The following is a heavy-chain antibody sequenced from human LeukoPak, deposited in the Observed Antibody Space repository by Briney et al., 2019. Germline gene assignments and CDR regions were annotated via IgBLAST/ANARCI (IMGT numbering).Heavy chain of an antibody. CDR3: AKSPRNFYYCGVDV. CDR2: VSGSGGTT. Sequence: GGSLRLSCAASGFSFSSYAMSWVRQAPGKGVEWVSGVSGSGGTTYYADSVKGRFTISRDNSKNTLYLQMNSLRAEDTAVYYCAKSPRNFYYCGVDVWGQGTTVTVSS. V-gene: IGHV3-23*01. CDR1: GFSFSSYA. D-gene: IGHD3-3*01. J-gene: IGHJ6*02.